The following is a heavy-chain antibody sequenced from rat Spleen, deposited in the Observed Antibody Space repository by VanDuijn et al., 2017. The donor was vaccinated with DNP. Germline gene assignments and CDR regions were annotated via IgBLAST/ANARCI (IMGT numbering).Heavy chain of an antibody. D-gene: IGHD1-4*01. Sequence: EVKLVESGGGLVQPGRSLKLSCAASGFNFNDYWMAWVRQAPGKGLEWIGEINKVSSTINYTQSLKDKFTISRDNAQSTLYLQMSKLGSEDTAIYYCAIAPDLPWYGVMDVWGQGTSVTVSS. CDR1: GFNFNDYW. V-gene: IGHV4-2*01. J-gene: IGHJ4*01. CDR2: INKVSSTI. CDR3: AIAPDLPWYGVMDV.